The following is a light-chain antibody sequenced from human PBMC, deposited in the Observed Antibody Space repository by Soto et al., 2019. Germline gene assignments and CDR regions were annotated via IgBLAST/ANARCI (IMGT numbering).Light chain of an antibody. J-gene: IGKJ5*01. V-gene: IGKV3-20*01. CDR2: GAS. CDR3: QQYGSLIT. Sequence: EIVLTQSPGTQSLSPGERATLSCRASQSVSSSYLAWYQQKPGQAPRLLIYGASSRATGIPDRFSGSGSGTDFTLTISRLEPEDFAVYYCQQYGSLITFGQGTRLEIK. CDR1: QSVSSSY.